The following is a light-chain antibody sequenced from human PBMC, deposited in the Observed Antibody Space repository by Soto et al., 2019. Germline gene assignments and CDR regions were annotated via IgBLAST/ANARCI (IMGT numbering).Light chain of an antibody. V-gene: IGKV1-5*01. J-gene: IGKJ1*01. CDR1: QNIRGW. CDR2: DAS. Sequence: DIRMTQSPSTLCTSVGDRVTITCRASQNIRGWLAWYQQKPGKAPKLLIYDASTLESGVPSRFSGSGSGTEFTLTISSLQPDDFATYYCQQYNSYSWTFGQGTTVAIK. CDR3: QQYNSYSWT.